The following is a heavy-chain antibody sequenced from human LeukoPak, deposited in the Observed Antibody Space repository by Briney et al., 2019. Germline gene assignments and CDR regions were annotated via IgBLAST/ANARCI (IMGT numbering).Heavy chain of an antibody. CDR3: ARAQFLSYYYYYMDI. D-gene: IGHD2/OR15-2a*01. CDR2: MNPNSGNT. Sequence: ASVKVSCKASGYTFTSYDINWVRQATGQGLEWKGWMNPNSGNTGYAQKFQGRVTMTRDTSINTAYMELSRLRSDDTAVYYCARAQFLSYYYYYMDIWGNGTTVTVSS. CDR1: GYTFTSYD. J-gene: IGHJ6*03. V-gene: IGHV1-8*02.